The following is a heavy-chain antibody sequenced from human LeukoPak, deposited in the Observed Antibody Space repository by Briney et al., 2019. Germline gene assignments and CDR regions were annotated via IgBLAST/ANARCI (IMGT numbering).Heavy chain of an antibody. CDR3: ARAVGATFDY. CDR1: GFTFSSYE. Sequence: PGGSLRLSCAASGFTFSSYEMNWVRQAPGKGLEWVSYISSSGSTIYYADSVKGRFTISRDNAKNSLYLQVNSLRAEDTAVYYCARAVGATFDYWGQGTLVTVSS. CDR2: ISSSGSTI. V-gene: IGHV3-48*03. J-gene: IGHJ4*02. D-gene: IGHD1-26*01.